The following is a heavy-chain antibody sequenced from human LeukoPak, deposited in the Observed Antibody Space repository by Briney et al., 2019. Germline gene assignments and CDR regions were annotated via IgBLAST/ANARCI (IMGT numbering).Heavy chain of an antibody. Sequence: PGGSLRLPCTASGFTFGDYAMSWFRQAPGKGLEWVGLIRSKAYGGTTEYAASVKGRFTISRDDSKSIAYLQMNSLKTEDTALYYCSRVPSVTAPDYWGQGTLVTVSS. CDR1: GFTFGDYA. V-gene: IGHV3-49*03. CDR3: SRVPSVTAPDY. D-gene: IGHD2-21*02. J-gene: IGHJ4*02. CDR2: IRSKAYGGTT.